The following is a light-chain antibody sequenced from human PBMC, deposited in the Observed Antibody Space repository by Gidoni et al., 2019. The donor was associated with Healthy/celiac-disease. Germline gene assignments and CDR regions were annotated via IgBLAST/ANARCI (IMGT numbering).Light chain of an antibody. CDR3: QQYNNWPPWT. J-gene: IGKJ1*01. CDR2: GAS. Sequence: EIVMTQSPATRSVSPGERATLSCRASQRVSSNLAWYQQNPGQAPRLLIYGASTRATGIPARFSGSGSGTEFTLTISSLQSEDFAVYYCQQYNNWPPWTFGQGTKVEIK. CDR1: QRVSSN. V-gene: IGKV3-15*01.